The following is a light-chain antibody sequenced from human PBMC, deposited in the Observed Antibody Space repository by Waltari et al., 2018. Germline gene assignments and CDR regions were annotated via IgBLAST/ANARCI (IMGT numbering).Light chain of an antibody. CDR3: ATWDDSLNSWV. CDR2: KND. V-gene: IGLV1-47*01. CDR1: SSNVGKYY. Sequence: QPVLTLPPSASGTPGQVVSFSCSGSSSNVGKYYVSWYQQLPGPAPKLLIYKNDQRPSGVPDRFFGSKSGTSASLVISGLRSEDEGHYTCATWDDSLNSWVFGGGTKLTIL. J-gene: IGLJ3*02.